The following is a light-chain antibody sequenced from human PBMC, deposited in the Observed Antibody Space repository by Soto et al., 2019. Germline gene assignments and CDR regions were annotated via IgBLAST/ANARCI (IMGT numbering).Light chain of an antibody. V-gene: IGKV3D-15*01. CDR3: QQYNNWPPT. CDR2: GAS. CDR1: QSVSGN. J-gene: IGKJ1*01. Sequence: EIVMTQSPATLSVSPGERATLSCRASQSVSGNLAWYQQKPGQAPRLLIYGASTRATGIPARLSGSGSGTEFNLTISSLQSEDFAVYYCQQYNNWPPTFGQGTKVEIK.